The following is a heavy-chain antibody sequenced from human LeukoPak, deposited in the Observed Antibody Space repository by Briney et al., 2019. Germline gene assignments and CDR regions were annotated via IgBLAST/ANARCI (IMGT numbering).Heavy chain of an antibody. V-gene: IGHV1-69*04. D-gene: IGHD5-24*01. CDR2: IIPIFGIA. Sequence: TSVKVSCKASGGTFSSYAISWVRRAPGQGLEWMGRIIPIFGIANYAQKFQGRVTITADKSTSTAYMELSSLKSEDTAVYYCAREVVDGYKTRPPDYWGQGTLVTVSS. CDR3: AREVVDGYKTRPPDY. CDR1: GGTFSSYA. J-gene: IGHJ4*02.